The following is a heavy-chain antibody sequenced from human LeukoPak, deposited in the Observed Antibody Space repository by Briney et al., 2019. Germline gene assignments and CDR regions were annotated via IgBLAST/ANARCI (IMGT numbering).Heavy chain of an antibody. V-gene: IGHV3-7*01. D-gene: IGHD6-6*01. CDR2: IKHDGSEK. Sequence: GGSLRLSCAASGFTFSSYWMSWVRQAPGKGLEWVANIKHDGSEKYYVDSVKGRFTISRDNAKNSLYLQMNSLRAEDTAVYYCASLIAARRSPGAFDIWGQGTMVTVSS. CDR3: ASLIAARRSPGAFDI. CDR1: GFTFSSYW. J-gene: IGHJ3*02.